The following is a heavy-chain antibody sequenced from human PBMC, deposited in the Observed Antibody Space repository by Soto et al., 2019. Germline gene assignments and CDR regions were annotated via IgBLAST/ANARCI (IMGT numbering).Heavy chain of an antibody. CDR3: ARVRYNWNYEF. V-gene: IGHV1-46*01. Sequence: GASVMVSCKVSGGTDVTYLHWVGQAPGQGLEWMGIINASGGSTSYAQKYQGRVTMTRDTSTTTVYMELSSLRSEDTAVYYCARVRYNWNYEFWGQGTLVTVSS. CDR1: GGTDVTY. J-gene: IGHJ4*02. CDR2: INASGGST. D-gene: IGHD1-7*01.